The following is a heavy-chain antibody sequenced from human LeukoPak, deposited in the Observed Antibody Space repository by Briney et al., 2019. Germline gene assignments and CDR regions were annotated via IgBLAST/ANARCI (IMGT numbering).Heavy chain of an antibody. V-gene: IGHV1-2*02. CDR3: ARDLSTSSNWELDY. CDR2: INPNSGGT. Sequence: ASVKVSCKASGYTFSDYYTHWVRQAPGQGVEGRGWINPNSGGTRYAQQFQGRVTMTRDTSIGTVYMELSTLRSDDTAVYYCARDLSTSSNWELDYWGQGTLVTVSS. J-gene: IGHJ4*02. D-gene: IGHD1-1*01. CDR1: GYTFSDYY.